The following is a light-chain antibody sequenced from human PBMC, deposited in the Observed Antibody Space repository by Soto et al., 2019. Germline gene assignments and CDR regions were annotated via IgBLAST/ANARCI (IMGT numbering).Light chain of an antibody. CDR3: QQCSNWPPELT. CDR1: QNISIY. V-gene: IGKV3-11*01. Sequence: EIVLTQSPATLSLSPGEIATLSCRASQNISIYLAWYQQRPGQAPRLLIYDASNRATGIPARFSGGGSGTDFTLTSSSLEPEDFAVYYCQQCSNWPPELTFGQGTRLDIK. CDR2: DAS. J-gene: IGKJ5*01.